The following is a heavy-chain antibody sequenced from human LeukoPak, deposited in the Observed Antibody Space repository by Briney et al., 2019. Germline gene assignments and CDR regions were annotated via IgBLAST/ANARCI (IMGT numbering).Heavy chain of an antibody. D-gene: IGHD5-12*01. CDR3: AKVGGRVATITKDI. CDR2: TSSDGSIK. V-gene: IGHV3-30*04. Sequence: PGGSLRLSCAASGFTFDDYTMHWVRQAPGKGLEWVAVTSSDGSIKYYADSVKGRFTISRDNSKNTLYLQMNSLRAEDTAVYYCAKVGGRVATITKDIWGQGTMVTVSS. J-gene: IGHJ3*02. CDR1: GFTFDDYT.